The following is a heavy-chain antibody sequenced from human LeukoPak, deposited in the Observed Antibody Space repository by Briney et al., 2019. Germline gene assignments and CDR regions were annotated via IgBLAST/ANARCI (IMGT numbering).Heavy chain of an antibody. D-gene: IGHD5-18*01. CDR2: ISGSGGST. V-gene: IGHV3-23*01. J-gene: IGHJ4*02. CDR3: ARGGRGYSYGYADDY. CDR1: GFTFSTYA. Sequence: TGGSLRLSCAASGFTFSTYAMNWVRQAPGKGLEWVSAISGSGGSTYYADSVKGRFTISRDNSKNTLYLQMNSLRAEDTAVYYCARGGRGYSYGYADDYWGQGTLVTVSS.